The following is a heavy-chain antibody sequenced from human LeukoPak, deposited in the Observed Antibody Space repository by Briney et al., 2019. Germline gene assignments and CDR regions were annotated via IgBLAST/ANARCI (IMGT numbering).Heavy chain of an antibody. D-gene: IGHD6-13*01. CDR2: IGTAGEI. CDR1: GFTFSSFG. V-gene: IGHV3-13*01. Sequence: GGSLRLSCAASGFTFSSFGMSWVRQDPGKGLEWVSAIGTAGEIYYPGSVKGRFTISRENAKNSLYLQMNSLRAGDTAVYYCARAAYSSTWYSRYFDLWGRGTLVTVSS. J-gene: IGHJ2*01. CDR3: ARAAYSSTWYSRYFDL.